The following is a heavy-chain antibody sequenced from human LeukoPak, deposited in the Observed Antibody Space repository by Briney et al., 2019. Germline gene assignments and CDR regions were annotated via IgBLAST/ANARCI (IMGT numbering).Heavy chain of an antibody. D-gene: IGHD6-13*01. CDR2: INHSGST. CDR3: ARVTHSSSWYASYFDY. Sequence: PSETLSLTCAVYGGSFSGYYWSWIRQPPGKGLEWIGEINHSGSTNYNPSLKSRVTISVDTSKKQFSLKLSSVTAADTAVYYCARVTHSSSWYASYFDYWGQGTLVTVSS. V-gene: IGHV4-34*01. J-gene: IGHJ4*02. CDR1: GGSFSGYY.